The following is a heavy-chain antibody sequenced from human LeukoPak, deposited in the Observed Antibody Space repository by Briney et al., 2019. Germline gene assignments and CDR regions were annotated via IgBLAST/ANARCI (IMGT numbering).Heavy chain of an antibody. D-gene: IGHD6-13*01. V-gene: IGHV4-34*01. CDR3: ARGPRGRVWQLGSYFDY. J-gene: IGHJ4*02. CDR1: GGYFSGYY. Sequence: SETLSLTCAVYGGYFSGYYWSWIRQPPGKGLEWIGEINHSGSTNYNPSLKSRVTISVDTSKNQFSLKLSSVTAADTAVYYCARGPRGRVWQLGSYFDYWGQGTLVTVSS. CDR2: INHSGST.